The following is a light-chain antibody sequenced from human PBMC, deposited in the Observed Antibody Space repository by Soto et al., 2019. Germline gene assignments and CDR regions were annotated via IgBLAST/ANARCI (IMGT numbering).Light chain of an antibody. V-gene: IGLV1-36*01. Sequence: QSVLTQPPSMSEAPRQRVTISCSGSSFNIGNNAVSWYQQFPGKAPRLLIYSDDLLPSGVSDRFSGSKSGTSASLAISGLQSEDEADYYCAAWDDSLNGVVFGGGTKVTVL. CDR2: SDD. CDR1: SFNIGNNA. J-gene: IGLJ3*02. CDR3: AAWDDSLNGVV.